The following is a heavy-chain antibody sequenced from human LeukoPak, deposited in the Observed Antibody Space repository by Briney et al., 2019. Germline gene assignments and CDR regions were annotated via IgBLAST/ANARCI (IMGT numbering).Heavy chain of an antibody. CDR3: ARASYYYDSSGGDY. J-gene: IGHJ4*02. D-gene: IGHD3-22*01. CDR1: GYTFTSYA. CDR2: INAGNGNT. Sequence: ASVKVSCKASGYTFTSYAMHWVRQAPGQRLEWMGWINAGNGNTKYSQKFQGRVTITRDTSASTAYMELSSLRSEDTAVYYCARASYYYDSSGGDYWGQGTLSPSPQ. V-gene: IGHV1-3*01.